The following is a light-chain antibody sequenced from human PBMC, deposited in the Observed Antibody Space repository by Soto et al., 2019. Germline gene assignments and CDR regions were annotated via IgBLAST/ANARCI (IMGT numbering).Light chain of an antibody. CDR3: RSCTISSTF. Sequence: QSALTQPASVSGSPGQSITISCTGTSSDIGANNYVSWYQQHPGKAPKLMIYDVSDRASGASSRFSGSKSGNTASLTISGLLPDDEANYYRRSCTISSTFFGTGTKLTDL. V-gene: IGLV2-14*03. CDR1: SSDIGANNY. J-gene: IGLJ1*01. CDR2: DVS.